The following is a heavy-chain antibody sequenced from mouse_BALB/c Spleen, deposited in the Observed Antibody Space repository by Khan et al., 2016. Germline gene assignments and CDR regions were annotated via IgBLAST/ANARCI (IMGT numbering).Heavy chain of an antibody. CDR1: GYTFTSYW. V-gene: IGHV1-7*01. CDR3: ASYGRSYYFDY. CDR2: INPSTGYT. J-gene: IGHJ2*01. Sequence: QIQLVQSGAELAKPGASVKMSCKASGYTFTSYWMHWVKQRPGQGLEWIGYINPSTGYTEYNQKFKDKATLTADKSSSTAYMQLSSLTSEDSAVYYCASYGRSYYFDYWGQGTTLTVSS. D-gene: IGHD1-1*01.